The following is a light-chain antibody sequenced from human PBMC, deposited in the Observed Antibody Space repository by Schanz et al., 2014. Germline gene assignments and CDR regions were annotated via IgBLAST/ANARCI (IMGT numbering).Light chain of an antibody. CDR3: CSYAGSRWV. CDR1: SSDVGGYNY. V-gene: IGLV2-14*03. J-gene: IGLJ3*02. Sequence: QSALTQPASVSGSPGQSITISCTGTSSDVGGYNYVSWYQHHPGKAPKLMIYDVSNRPSGVSNRFSGSKSGNTASLTISGLQAEDESDYYCCSYAGSRWVFGGGTKLTV. CDR2: DVS.